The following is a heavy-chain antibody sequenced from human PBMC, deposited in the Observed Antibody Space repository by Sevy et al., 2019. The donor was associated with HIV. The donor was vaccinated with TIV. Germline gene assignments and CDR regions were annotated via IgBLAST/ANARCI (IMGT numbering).Heavy chain of an antibody. Sequence: GGFLRLSCTAAGFTFSGYTMNWVRQAPGKGLEWISSISSTSSYIEYADSVKGRFTISRDNAKNSLYLQMNSLTAEDTAVYFCVRATYISGSDYFDYWGQGTLVTVSS. CDR1: GFTFSGYT. CDR3: VRATYISGSDYFDY. D-gene: IGHD5-18*01. CDR2: ISSTSSYI. V-gene: IGHV3-21*03. J-gene: IGHJ4*02.